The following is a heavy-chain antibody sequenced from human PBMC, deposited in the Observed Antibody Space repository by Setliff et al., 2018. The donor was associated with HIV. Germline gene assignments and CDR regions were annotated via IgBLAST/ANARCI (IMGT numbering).Heavy chain of an antibody. CDR3: VRDTTSGWMLTN. CDR1: GFTLSTSA. Sequence: SVKVSCKASGFTLSTSAVQWVRQARGQRLEWIGWIVVGSDITNYAQNFQERVTISKDDARDALYLQMNSLRAEDTAVYYCVRDTTSGWMLTNWGQGTLVTVSS. V-gene: IGHV1-58*01. J-gene: IGHJ4*02. CDR2: IVVGSDIT. D-gene: IGHD6-25*01.